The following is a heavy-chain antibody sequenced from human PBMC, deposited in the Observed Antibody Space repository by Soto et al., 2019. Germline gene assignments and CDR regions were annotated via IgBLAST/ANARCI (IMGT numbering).Heavy chain of an antibody. Sequence: ASVKVSCKASGGTFSSYAISWVRKAPGQGLEWMGGIIPIFGTANYAQKFQGRVTITADESTSTAYMELRSLRSEDTAEYYCATPGPKLLRLFWDYYYYGRYGWAQGTTVPVSS. CDR1: GGTFSSYA. CDR2: IIPIFGTA. D-gene: IGHD1-7*01. J-gene: IGHJ6*02. CDR3: ATPGPKLLRLFWDYYYYGRYG. V-gene: IGHV1-69*13.